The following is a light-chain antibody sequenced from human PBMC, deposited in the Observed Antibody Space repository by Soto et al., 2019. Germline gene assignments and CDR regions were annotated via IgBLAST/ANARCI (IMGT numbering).Light chain of an antibody. Sequence: EIVMTQSPATLSVSPGERATLSCRASQSVSSNLAWYQQKPGQAPRLLMYGTSTRATGIPARLSGSGSGTEFTLTISSLQSEDFAVYYCQQYDKWPPVTFGGGTKVEIK. CDR3: QQYDKWPPVT. V-gene: IGKV3-15*01. CDR1: QSVSSN. J-gene: IGKJ4*01. CDR2: GTS.